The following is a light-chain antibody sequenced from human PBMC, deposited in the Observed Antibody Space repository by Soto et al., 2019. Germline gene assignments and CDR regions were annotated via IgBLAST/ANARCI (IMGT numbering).Light chain of an antibody. CDR1: QVISSW. CDR2: GAS. Sequence: IQMTQSPSSVSASVGDRVTITCRASQVISSWLAWYQQKPGQSPRLLIYGASNLETGVPSRFTGSESGTLFTLTINNLQPEDFATYYCQQVSSFPFTFGGGTKVDI. J-gene: IGKJ4*01. CDR3: QQVSSFPFT. V-gene: IGKV1-12*02.